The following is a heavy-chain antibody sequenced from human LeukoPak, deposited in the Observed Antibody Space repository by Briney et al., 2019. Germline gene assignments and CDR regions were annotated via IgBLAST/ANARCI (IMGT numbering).Heavy chain of an antibody. J-gene: IGHJ4*02. Sequence: ASVKVSCKASGYTFTGYYMHWVRQAPGQGLEWMGWINPNSGGTKYAQKFQGRVTMTRDTSISTAYMELSSLSSDDTAVYHCVRGPDYGGTIDYWGQGTLVTVSS. V-gene: IGHV1-2*02. D-gene: IGHD4-23*01. CDR3: VRGPDYGGTIDY. CDR2: INPNSGGT. CDR1: GYTFTGYY.